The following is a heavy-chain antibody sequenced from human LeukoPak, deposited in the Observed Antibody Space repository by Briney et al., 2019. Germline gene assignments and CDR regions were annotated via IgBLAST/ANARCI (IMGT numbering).Heavy chain of an antibody. D-gene: IGHD5-24*01. CDR2: IYSGGST. CDR1: GFTVSSNY. CDR3: ARLQGTKYYFDY. J-gene: IGHJ4*02. V-gene: IGHV3-53*01. Sequence: GGPLRLSCAASGFTVSSNYMSWVRQAPGKGLEWVSVIYSGGSTYYADSVKGRFTISRDNSKNTLYLQMNSLRAEDTAVYYCARLQGTKYYFDYWGQGTLVTVSS.